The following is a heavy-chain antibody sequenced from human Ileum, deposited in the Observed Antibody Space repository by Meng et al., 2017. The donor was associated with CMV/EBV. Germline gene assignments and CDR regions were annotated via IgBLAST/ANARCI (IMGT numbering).Heavy chain of an antibody. CDR2: INRHGTST. V-gene: IGHV3-74*01. CDR1: GFTFSTYW. Sequence: LSLTCAASGFTFSTYWMHWVRQAPGKGLEWVSRINRHGTSTTYADSVKGRFTISRDNAKGTLFLQLTSLRAEDTALYFCARGGPSDYYYYGLDVWGQGTTVTVSS. CDR3: ARGGPSDYYYYGLDV. J-gene: IGHJ6*02.